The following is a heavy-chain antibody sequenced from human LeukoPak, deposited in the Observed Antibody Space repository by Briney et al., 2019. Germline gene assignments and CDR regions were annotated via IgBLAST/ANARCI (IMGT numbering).Heavy chain of an antibody. Sequence: SETLSLTCAVSGSSITSNYFWAWFRQPPGKGLEWIATIYHSWGIYFNPSLKSRVSISLDASSNQFFLKLASVTAADTAIYYCARTVTVGFFDYWGQGILITVSS. D-gene: IGHD4-23*01. V-gene: IGHV4-38-2*01. CDR1: GSSITSNYF. CDR3: ARTVTVGFFDY. CDR2: IYHSWGI. J-gene: IGHJ4*02.